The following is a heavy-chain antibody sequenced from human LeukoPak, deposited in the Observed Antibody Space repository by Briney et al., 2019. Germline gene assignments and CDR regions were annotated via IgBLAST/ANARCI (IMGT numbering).Heavy chain of an antibody. CDR3: AKDLKGYYGSGSYPH. J-gene: IGHJ4*02. CDR2: ISGGGGST. CDR1: GFTFSSYA. Sequence: PGGSLRLSCAASGFTFSSYAMSWVRQAPGKGLEWVSAISGGGGSTSYTDSVKGRFTISRDNSKNTLYLQMNSLRAEDTAVYYCAKDLKGYYGSGSYPHWGQGTLVTVSS. V-gene: IGHV3-23*01. D-gene: IGHD3-10*01.